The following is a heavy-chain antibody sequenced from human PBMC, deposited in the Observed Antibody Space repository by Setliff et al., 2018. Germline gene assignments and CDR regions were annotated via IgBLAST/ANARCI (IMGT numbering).Heavy chain of an antibody. CDR2: IYYSRST. V-gene: IGHV4-31*03. CDR3: ARDPLTTNRRRAFDI. J-gene: IGHJ3*02. CDR1: GGSISSGGYY. Sequence: SETLSLTCTVSGGSISSGGYYWSWIRQHPGKGLEWIGYIYYSRSTYYNPSLKSRVTISVDTSKNQFSLKLSSVTAADTAVYYCARDPLTTNRRRAFDIWGQGTMVTVSS. D-gene: IGHD4-17*01.